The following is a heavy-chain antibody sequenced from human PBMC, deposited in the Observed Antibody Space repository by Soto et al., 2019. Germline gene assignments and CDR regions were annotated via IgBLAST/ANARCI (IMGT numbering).Heavy chain of an antibody. Sequence: PSETLSLTCTVSGDSIRNYYWTWIRQSPGKGLEWIGYVHYSGSTNYNASLKSRVTISVDTSRNQFSLNLSSVTAADTAVYYCARKRPTITTGYMDVWGKGTTVTVSS. CDR1: GDSIRNYY. D-gene: IGHD4-4*01. CDR3: ARKRPTITTGYMDV. J-gene: IGHJ6*03. CDR2: VHYSGST. V-gene: IGHV4-59*01.